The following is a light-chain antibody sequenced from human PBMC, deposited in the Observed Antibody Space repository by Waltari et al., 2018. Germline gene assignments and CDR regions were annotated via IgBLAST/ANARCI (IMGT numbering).Light chain of an antibody. CDR2: DAS. CDR1: QSISSY. Sequence: EIVLKQSPATLSLYPGDSATLSCRASQSISSYLAWYQQKPGQAPRLLIYDASTMATGIPARFSGSGSVTEFTLTISSLEPEDFAIYYCQQRSKSFTFGPGTKVDMK. CDR3: QQRSKSFT. V-gene: IGKV3-11*01. J-gene: IGKJ3*01.